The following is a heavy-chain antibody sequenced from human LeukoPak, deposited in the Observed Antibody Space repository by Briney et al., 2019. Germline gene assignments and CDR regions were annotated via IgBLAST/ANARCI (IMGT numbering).Heavy chain of an antibody. V-gene: IGHV1-24*01. Sequence: ASVKVSCKVSGYTLTELSMHWVRQAPGKGLEWMGGFVPEDGETIYAQKFQGRVTMTEDTSTDTAYMELSSLRSEDTAVYYCATGSVYCSSTSCNFDYWGQGTLVTVSS. J-gene: IGHJ4*02. CDR3: ATGSVYCSSTSCNFDY. CDR1: GYTLTELS. CDR2: FVPEDGET. D-gene: IGHD2-2*01.